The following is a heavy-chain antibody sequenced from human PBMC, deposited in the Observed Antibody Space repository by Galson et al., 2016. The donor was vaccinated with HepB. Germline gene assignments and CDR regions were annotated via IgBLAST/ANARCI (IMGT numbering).Heavy chain of an antibody. J-gene: IGHJ4*02. CDR2: ICGCCGDI. CDR3: AIDPSHWIENPFAL. D-gene: IGHD2-2*03. CDR1: GFTFKNFG. Sequence: SLRLSCPASGFTFKNFGMTWVRQAPGKGLEWVSTICGCCGDIDYADSVQGRFTISRDNSKNTLSLQMNSLRAEDTATYYCAIDPSHWIENPFALWGQGTLVTVSS. V-gene: IGHV3-23*01.